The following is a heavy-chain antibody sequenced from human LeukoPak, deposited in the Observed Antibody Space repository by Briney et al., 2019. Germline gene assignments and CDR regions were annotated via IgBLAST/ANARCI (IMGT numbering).Heavy chain of an antibody. CDR3: AKRYCTSTSCYKSYYFDY. V-gene: IGHV3-30-3*02. D-gene: IGHD2-2*02. Sequence: GGSLRLSCAASGFTFSSYAMHWVRQAPGKGLEWVAVISYDGSNKYYADSVKGRFTISRDNSKNTLYLQMNSLRAEDTAVYYCAKRYCTSTSCYKSYYFDYWGQGTLVTVSS. CDR1: GFTFSSYA. CDR2: ISYDGSNK. J-gene: IGHJ4*02.